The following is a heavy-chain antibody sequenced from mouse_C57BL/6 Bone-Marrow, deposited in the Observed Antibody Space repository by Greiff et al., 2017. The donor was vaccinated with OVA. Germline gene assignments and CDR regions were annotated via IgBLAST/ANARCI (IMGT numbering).Heavy chain of an antibody. CDR3: TRVGTVVGNFDY. V-gene: IGHV5-9-1*02. J-gene: IGHJ2*01. CDR2: ISSGGDYI. CDR1: GFTFSSYA. D-gene: IGHD1-1*01. Sequence: EVKLVESGEGLVKPGGSLTLSCAASGFTFSSYAMSWVRQTPEKRLEWVAYISSGGDYIYSADTVKGRFTISRDNARNTLYLQMSSLKSEDTAMYYCTRVGTVVGNFDYWGQGTTLTVSS.